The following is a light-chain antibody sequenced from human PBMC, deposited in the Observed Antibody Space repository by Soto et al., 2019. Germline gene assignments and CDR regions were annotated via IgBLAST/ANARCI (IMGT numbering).Light chain of an antibody. Sequence: XSALAQPASVSGSPGQPITISCTGTSSDVGSYNLVSWYQQHPGKAPKLMIYEVSKRPSGVSNRFSGSKSGNTASLTISGLQAEDEADYYCCSYAGSSYVFGTGNKVTVL. CDR2: EVS. CDR3: CSYAGSSYV. CDR1: SSDVGSYNL. J-gene: IGLJ1*01. V-gene: IGLV2-23*02.